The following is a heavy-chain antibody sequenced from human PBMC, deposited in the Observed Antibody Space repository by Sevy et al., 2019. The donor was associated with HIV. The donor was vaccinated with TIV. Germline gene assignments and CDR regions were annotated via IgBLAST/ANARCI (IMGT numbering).Heavy chain of an antibody. D-gene: IGHD1-7*01. CDR1: GFAFSSHA. CDR3: AGDGGNCVNCLPLY. CDR2: ISYEGTET. V-gene: IGHV3-30-3*01. J-gene: IGHJ4*01. Sequence: GESLKISCAASGFAFSSHAMQWVRQAPGKGLEWVAVISYEGTETFYAASVEGRFTISRDNSKNMLSLLINSLRPEDAAFYYCAGDGGNCVNCLPLYWAHGTLVTVSS.